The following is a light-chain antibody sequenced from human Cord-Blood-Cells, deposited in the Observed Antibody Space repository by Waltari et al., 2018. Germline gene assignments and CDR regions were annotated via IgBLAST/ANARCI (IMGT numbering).Light chain of an antibody. J-gene: IGLJ3*02. V-gene: IGLV2-14*03. CDR1: SSDVGGYNY. CDR3: SSYTSSSTRV. Sequence: QSALTQPASVSGSPGQSTTISCTGTSSDVGGYNYVPWYQQPPGKAPKLMIYDVSNRPSGVSNRFSGSKSGNTASLTISGLQAEDEADYYCSSYTSSSTRVFGGGTKLTVL. CDR2: DVS.